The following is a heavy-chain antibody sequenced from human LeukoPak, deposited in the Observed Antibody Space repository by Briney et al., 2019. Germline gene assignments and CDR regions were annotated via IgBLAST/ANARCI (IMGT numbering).Heavy chain of an antibody. J-gene: IGHJ3*02. CDR3: TKSDGYGLIRI. V-gene: IGHV4-4*07. CDR1: GASISSYY. CDR2: IYTSGST. D-gene: IGHD3-10*01. Sequence: SETLSLTCSVSGASISSYYWSWIRQPAGKGLEWIGRIYTSGSTNYNPSLKSRVTISLDTSKNQFSLKVISMTAADTAAYYCTKSDGYGLIRICGRGTMVTVSS.